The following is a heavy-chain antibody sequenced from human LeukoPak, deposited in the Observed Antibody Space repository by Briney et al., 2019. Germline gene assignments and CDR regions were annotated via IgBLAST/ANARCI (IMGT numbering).Heavy chain of an antibody. V-gene: IGHV3-21*01. D-gene: IGHD3-9*01. CDR2: ISSSSSYI. CDR3: AREENNYDILTGKTHNWFDP. CDR1: GFTFSTYY. J-gene: IGHJ5*02. Sequence: GGSLRLSCAAPGFTFSTYYMSWVRQAPGKGLEWVSSISSSSSYISYADSVKGRFTISRDNAKNSLYLQMNSLRAEDTAVYYCAREENNYDILTGKTHNWFDPWGQGTLVTVSS.